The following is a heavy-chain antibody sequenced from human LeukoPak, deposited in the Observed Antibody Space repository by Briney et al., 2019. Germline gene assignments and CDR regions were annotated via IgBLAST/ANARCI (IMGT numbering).Heavy chain of an antibody. Sequence: PSETLSLTCTVSGGSISSGGYYWSWLRQHPGKRLEWIGYIYYSGSTYYNPSLKRRVTISVDTSKNQFYLKLSSVTAADTAVYYCARAVGDTIFGVGDLNWFDPWGQGTLVTVSS. V-gene: IGHV4-31*03. J-gene: IGHJ5*02. CDR1: GGSISSGGYY. D-gene: IGHD3-3*01. CDR2: IYYSGST. CDR3: ARAVGDTIFGVGDLNWFDP.